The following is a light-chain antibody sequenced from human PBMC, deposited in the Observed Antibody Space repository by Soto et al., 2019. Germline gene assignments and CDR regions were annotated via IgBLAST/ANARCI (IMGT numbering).Light chain of an antibody. V-gene: IGKV3-11*01. CDR3: QQRSNWPPIT. CDR1: QSVNSNY. CDR2: DAS. J-gene: IGKJ5*01. Sequence: EIVLTQSPGTLSLSPGERATLSCRASQSVNSNYLAWYQQKPGQAARLLIYDASNRATGIPARFSGSGSGTDFTLTISSLEPEDFAVYYCQQRSNWPPITFGQGTRLEIK.